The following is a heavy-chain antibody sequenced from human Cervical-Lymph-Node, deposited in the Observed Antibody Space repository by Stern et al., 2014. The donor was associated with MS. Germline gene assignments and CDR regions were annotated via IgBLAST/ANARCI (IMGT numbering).Heavy chain of an antibody. CDR3: ARLDYGDFDY. Sequence: QVQLVQSGAEVKKPGASVKVSCKASGYIFTNYAITWVRQAPGQGLEWMAWISAYNGHTNYAPNLQGRLTVTTDASTTTAYMELRSLRSDDTAVYYCARLDYGDFDYWGQGTLVTVSS. CDR1: GYIFTNYA. D-gene: IGHD4-17*01. V-gene: IGHV1-18*01. J-gene: IGHJ4*02. CDR2: ISAYNGHT.